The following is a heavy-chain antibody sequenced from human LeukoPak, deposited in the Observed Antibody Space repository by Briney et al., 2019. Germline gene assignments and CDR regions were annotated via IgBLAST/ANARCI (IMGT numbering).Heavy chain of an antibody. CDR3: AKDLGIEGYCSSINCYAIGSLHI. D-gene: IGHD2-2*01. CDR1: GFTFSSHG. Sequence: PGRSLRLSCVGSGFTFSSHGMHWVRQAPGKGLEWVAVGWFDGKNKYYADSVKGRFTISRDNSKNMLYLQMNSLRTDDTALYYCAKDLGIEGYCSSINCYAIGSLHIWGQGTMVTVSS. CDR2: GWFDGKNK. J-gene: IGHJ3*02. V-gene: IGHV3-33*06.